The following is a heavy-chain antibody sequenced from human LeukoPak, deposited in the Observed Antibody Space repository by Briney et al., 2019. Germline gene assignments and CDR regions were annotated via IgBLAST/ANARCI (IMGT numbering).Heavy chain of an antibody. CDR3: ARGQYGLPYYYDSSGYYALGAFDI. CDR1: GGSFSGYY. J-gene: IGHJ3*02. CDR2: INHSGST. Sequence: PSETLSLTCAVYGGSFSGYYWSWIRQPPGQGLEWIGEINHSGSTNYNPSLKSRVTISVDTSKNQFSLKLSSVTAADTAVYYCARGQYGLPYYYDSSGYYALGAFDIWGQGTMVTVSS. D-gene: IGHD3-22*01. V-gene: IGHV4-34*01.